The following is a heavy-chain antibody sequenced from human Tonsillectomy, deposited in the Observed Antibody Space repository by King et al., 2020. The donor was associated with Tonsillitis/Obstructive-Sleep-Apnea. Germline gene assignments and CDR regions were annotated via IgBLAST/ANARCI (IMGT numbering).Heavy chain of an antibody. V-gene: IGHV3-66*01. D-gene: IGHD6-19*01. J-gene: IGHJ3*02. CDR1: GFTVSSNY. CDR2: IYSGGST. Sequence: QLVQSGGGLVQPGGSLRLSCAASGFTVSSNYMSWVRQAPGKGLEWVSVIYSGGSTYYAVTVKGRFTISRDNSKNTLYLQMNSLRAEDTAVYYCQSEKIAVAGTSAFDIWGQGTIVTVSS. CDR3: QSEKIAVAGTSAFDI.